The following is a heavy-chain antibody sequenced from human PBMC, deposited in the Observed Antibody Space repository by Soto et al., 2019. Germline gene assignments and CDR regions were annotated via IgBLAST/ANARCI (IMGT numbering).Heavy chain of an antibody. D-gene: IGHD6-19*01. Sequence: SLTCAISGDNVSSNSAAWNWIRQSPSRGLEWLGRTYYRSKWYNDYAVPVKSRITINPDTSKNQFSLQLNSVTPEDTAVYYCARAPPYSSGWPFDYWGQGTLVTVSS. CDR1: GDNVSSNSAA. CDR2: TYYRSKWYN. V-gene: IGHV6-1*01. CDR3: ARAPPYSSGWPFDY. J-gene: IGHJ4*02.